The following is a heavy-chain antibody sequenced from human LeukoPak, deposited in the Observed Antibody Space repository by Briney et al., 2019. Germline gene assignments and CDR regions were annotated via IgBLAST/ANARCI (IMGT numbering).Heavy chain of an antibody. CDR2: INHNGNVN. J-gene: IGHJ6*02. CDR1: GFTFSSYW. CDR3: ARNNDMDV. Sequence: GGSLRLSCAASGFTFSSYWMNWARQAPGKGLEWVASINHNGNVNYYVDSVKGRFTISKDNAKNSLYLQMNSLRAEDTALYHCARNNDMDVWGQGTTVIVSS. D-gene: IGHD2-8*01. V-gene: IGHV3-7*03.